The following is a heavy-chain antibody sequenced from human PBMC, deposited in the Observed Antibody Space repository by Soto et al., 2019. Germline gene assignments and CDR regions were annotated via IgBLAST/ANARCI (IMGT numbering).Heavy chain of an antibody. D-gene: IGHD1-1*01. Sequence: SETLSLTCTVSGGPISSYYWSWIRQPAGKGLEWTGRIYTSGSTNYNPSLKSRVTMSVDTSKNQFSLKLSSVTAADTAVYYCARERVIYNWNDVAGLWFDPWGQGTLVTVSS. CDR2: IYTSGST. V-gene: IGHV4-4*07. CDR3: ARERVIYNWNDVAGLWFDP. CDR1: GGPISSYY. J-gene: IGHJ5*02.